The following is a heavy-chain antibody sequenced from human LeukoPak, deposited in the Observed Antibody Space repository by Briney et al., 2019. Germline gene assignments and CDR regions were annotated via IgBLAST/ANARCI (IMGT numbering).Heavy chain of an antibody. CDR3: ARDTLEYSNSPDALDI. Sequence: GGSLRLSCAASGFTFSSYSMNWVRQAPGKGLEWVSYIGSSGSTVYYADSVKGRFTISRDNAKNSLYMQMESLRDEDTAIYYCARDTLEYSNSPDALDIWGQGTMVTVSS. J-gene: IGHJ3*02. CDR1: GFTFSSYS. D-gene: IGHD4-23*01. CDR2: IGSSGSTV. V-gene: IGHV3-48*02.